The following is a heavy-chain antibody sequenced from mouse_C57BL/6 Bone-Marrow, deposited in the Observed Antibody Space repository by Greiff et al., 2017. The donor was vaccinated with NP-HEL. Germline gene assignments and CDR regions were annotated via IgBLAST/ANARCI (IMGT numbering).Heavy chain of an antibody. J-gene: IGHJ3*01. D-gene: IGHD2-5*01. CDR2: IYPGDGDT. Sequence: VKLLESGAELVKPGASVKISCKASGYAFSSYWMNWVKQRPGKGLEWIGQIYPGDGDTNYNGKFKGKATLTADKSSSTAYMQLSSLTSEDSAVYFCARSRAYYSNYGLFAYWGQGTLVTVSA. V-gene: IGHV1-80*01. CDR1: GYAFSSYW. CDR3: ARSRAYYSNYGLFAY.